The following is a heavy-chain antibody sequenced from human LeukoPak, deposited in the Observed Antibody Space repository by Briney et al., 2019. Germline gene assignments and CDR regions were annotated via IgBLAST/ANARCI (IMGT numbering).Heavy chain of an antibody. CDR3: ARRTSMGLGD. Sequence: GASVKVSCKASGYTFTSYYMHWVRQAPGQGLEWIGIINPSGGNTGYAQRFQGRVSMTTDTSTSTVYMELSSLRSEDTAIYYCARRTSMGLGDWGQGTLVTVSS. CDR2: INPSGGNT. J-gene: IGHJ4*02. CDR1: GYTFTSYY. D-gene: IGHD5-18*01. V-gene: IGHV1-46*01.